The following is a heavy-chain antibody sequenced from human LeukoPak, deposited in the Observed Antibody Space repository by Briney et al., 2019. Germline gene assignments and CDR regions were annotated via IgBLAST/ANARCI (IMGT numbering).Heavy chain of an antibody. CDR2: ISSSRSYI. D-gene: IGHD2-15*01. CDR1: GFTFNSYS. J-gene: IGHJ4*02. CDR3: ASVNSTPYP. Sequence: GGSLRLSCEASGFTFNSYSMNWVRQAPGKGLEWVSSISSSRSYIYYADSVKGRFTISRDNAKNSLYMQMNSLRAADTAVYYCASVNSTPYPWGQGTLVTVSS. V-gene: IGHV3-21*01.